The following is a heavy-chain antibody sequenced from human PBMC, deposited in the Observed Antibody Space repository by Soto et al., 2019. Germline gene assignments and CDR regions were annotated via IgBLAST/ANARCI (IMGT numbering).Heavy chain of an antibody. J-gene: IGHJ4*02. V-gene: IGHV3-30-3*01. D-gene: IGHD4-17*01. CDR3: ARGTRKYGETTFDY. CDR2: ISYDGSNK. Sequence: GGSLRLSCAASGFTFSSYAMSWVRQAPGKGLEWVAVISYDGSNKYYADSVKGRFTISRDNSKNTLYLQMNSLRAEDTAVYYCARGTRKYGETTFDYWGQGTLVTVSS. CDR1: GFTFSSYA.